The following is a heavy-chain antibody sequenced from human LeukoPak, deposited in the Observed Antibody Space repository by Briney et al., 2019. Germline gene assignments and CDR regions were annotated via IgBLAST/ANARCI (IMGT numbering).Heavy chain of an antibody. CDR3: ALVYYDILTGSYYYYYGMDV. V-gene: IGHV1-2*02. D-gene: IGHD3-9*01. J-gene: IGHJ6*02. CDR1: GYTFTGYY. Sequence: ASVKVSCKASGYTFTGYYIPWVRQAPGQGLEWMAWINPNNGVTNYAQKFQGRVTMTRDTSISTAYMELSRLRSYDTAVYYCALVYYDILTGSYYYYYGMDVWGQGTTATVSS. CDR2: INPNNGVT.